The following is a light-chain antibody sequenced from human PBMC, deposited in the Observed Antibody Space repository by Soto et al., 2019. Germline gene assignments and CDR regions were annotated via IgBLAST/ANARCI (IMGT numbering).Light chain of an antibody. V-gene: IGKV1-5*03. J-gene: IGKJ1*01. CDR1: QSISIW. CDR3: QQYNNYSTCM. CDR2: KAS. Sequence: DIQMTQSPSTLSASVGDRVTITCRASQSISIWLAWYQQKAGSAPKLLIYKASILETGVPSRFSGSGSGTEFTLTISRLPPDDFATYYCQQYNNYSTCMFGQGNKVEIK.